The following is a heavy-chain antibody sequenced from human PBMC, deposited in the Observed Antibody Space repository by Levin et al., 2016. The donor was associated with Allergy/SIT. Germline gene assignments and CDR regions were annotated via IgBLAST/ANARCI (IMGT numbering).Heavy chain of an antibody. CDR2: ISSRSTYI. Sequence: GESLKISCAASEFTFRAYTMTWVRQAPGKGLEWVSSISSRSTYIYYADSVKGRITISRDNAKKSLYLQMNSLRAEDTAVYYCARDRVDIVTANWNFYYGLDIWGQGTTVTVSS. CDR1: EFTFRAYT. CDR3: ARDRVDIVTANWNFYYGLDI. J-gene: IGHJ6*02. V-gene: IGHV3-21*01. D-gene: IGHD5-12*01.